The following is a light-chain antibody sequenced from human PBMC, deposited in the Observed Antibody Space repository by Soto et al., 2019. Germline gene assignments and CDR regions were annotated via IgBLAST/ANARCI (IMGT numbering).Light chain of an antibody. J-gene: IGLJ1*01. Sequence: SVLTQPASVSGSPGQSITISCSGTSSDICSYDHVAWYQQFPGKSPKLIIYAVSDRPSGVSDRFSGSKSGISASLTISGLQTEDEADYYCISYTDRQSYLFGTGTKVTVL. CDR1: SSDICSYDH. CDR3: ISYTDRQSYL. V-gene: IGLV2-14*03. CDR2: AVS.